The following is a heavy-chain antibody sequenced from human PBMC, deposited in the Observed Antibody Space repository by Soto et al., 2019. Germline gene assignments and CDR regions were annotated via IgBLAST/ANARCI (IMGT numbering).Heavy chain of an antibody. Sequence: QVQLVQSGAEVKKPGSSVKVSCKASGGTFSSYTISWVRQAPGQGLEWMGRIIPILGIANYAQKFQGRVTITADKSTSKAYMELSSLRSEDTAVYYCARDLRGSGSYYNPLDYWGQGTLVTVSS. CDR3: ARDLRGSGSYYNPLDY. CDR1: GGTFSSYT. D-gene: IGHD3-10*01. J-gene: IGHJ4*02. CDR2: IIPILGIA. V-gene: IGHV1-69*08.